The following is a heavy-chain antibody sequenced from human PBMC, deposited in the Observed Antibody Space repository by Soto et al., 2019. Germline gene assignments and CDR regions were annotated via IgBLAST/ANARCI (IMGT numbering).Heavy chain of an antibody. D-gene: IGHD3-9*01. J-gene: IGHJ4*02. CDR3: ASSIFTGYPFFDF. CDR2: INHSGST. CDR1: GGSFSGYY. V-gene: IGHV4-34*01. Sequence: SETLSLTCAVYGGSFSGYYWSWIRQPPGKGLEWIGEINHSGSTNYNPSLKSRVTISVDTSKNQFSLKLSSVTAADTAVYYVASSIFTGYPFFDFWGQGTLVTVSS.